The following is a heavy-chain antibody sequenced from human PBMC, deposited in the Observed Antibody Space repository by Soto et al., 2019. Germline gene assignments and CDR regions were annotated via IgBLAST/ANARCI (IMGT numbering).Heavy chain of an antibody. CDR3: ARAGRYSSSAYGMDV. Sequence: QVQLVQSGAEVKKPGASVKVSCKASGYTFTSYGISWVRQAPGQGLEWMGWISAYNGNTNYAQKLQGRVTMTTEPSTSTAYMELRSLRSDDTAVYYCARAGRYSSSAYGMDVWGQGTTVTVSS. J-gene: IGHJ6*02. D-gene: IGHD6-13*01. CDR2: ISAYNGNT. V-gene: IGHV1-18*04. CDR1: GYTFTSYG.